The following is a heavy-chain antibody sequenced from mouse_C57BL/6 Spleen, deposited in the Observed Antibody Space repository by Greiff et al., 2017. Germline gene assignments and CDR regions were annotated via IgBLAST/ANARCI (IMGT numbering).Heavy chain of an antibody. CDR1: GYTFTDYY. J-gene: IGHJ3*01. V-gene: IGHV1-19*01. CDR2: INPYNGGT. CDR3: ARVGSSSAWFAC. Sequence: VQLKQSGPVLVKPGASVKMSCKASGYTFTDYYMNWVKQSPGKSLEWIGVINPYNGGTSYNQKFKGKATLTVDKSSSTACMALNSLTAEDSAVYYCARVGSSSAWFACWGQGALVTVAA. D-gene: IGHD1-1*01.